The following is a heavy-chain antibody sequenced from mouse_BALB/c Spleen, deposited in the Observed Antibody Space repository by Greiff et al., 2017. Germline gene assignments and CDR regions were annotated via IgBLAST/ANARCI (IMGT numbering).Heavy chain of an antibody. CDR1: GFTFSDYY. Sequence: DVQLVESGGGLVKPGGSLKLSCAASGFTFSDYYMYWVRQTPEKRLEWVATISDGGSYTYYPDSVKGRFTISRDNAKNNLYLQMSSLKSEDTAMYYCAREGMDYWGQGTSVTVSS. CDR3: AREGMDY. J-gene: IGHJ4*01. V-gene: IGHV5-4*02. CDR2: ISDGGSYT.